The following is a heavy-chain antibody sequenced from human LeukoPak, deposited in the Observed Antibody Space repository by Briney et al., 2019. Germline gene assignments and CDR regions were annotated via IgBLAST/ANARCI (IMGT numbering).Heavy chain of an antibody. V-gene: IGHV3-21*01. Sequence: SGGSLRLSCAASGFTFSSYSMNWVRQAPGKGLEWVSSISSSSSYIYYADSVKGRFTISRDDAKNSLYLQMNSLRAEDTAVYYCARDQNHGYFDWLLFAFDIWGQGTMVTVSS. CDR3: ARDQNHGYFDWLLFAFDI. CDR1: GFTFSSYS. CDR2: ISSSSSYI. J-gene: IGHJ3*02. D-gene: IGHD3-9*01.